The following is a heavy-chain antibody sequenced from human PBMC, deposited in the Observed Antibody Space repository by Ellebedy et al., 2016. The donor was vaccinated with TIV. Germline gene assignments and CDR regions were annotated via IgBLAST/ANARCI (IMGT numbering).Heavy chain of an antibody. Sequence: SETLSLTCTVSGGSISSYYWSWIRQPPGKGLEWIGYIYYSGSTNYNPSLKSRVTISLDTSENRFSLKLSSVTAADTAVYYCARGEDYYDSSGYYYGWFDPWGQGTLVTVSS. J-gene: IGHJ5*02. V-gene: IGHV4-59*12. D-gene: IGHD3-22*01. CDR3: ARGEDYYDSSGYYYGWFDP. CDR1: GGSISSYY. CDR2: IYYSGST.